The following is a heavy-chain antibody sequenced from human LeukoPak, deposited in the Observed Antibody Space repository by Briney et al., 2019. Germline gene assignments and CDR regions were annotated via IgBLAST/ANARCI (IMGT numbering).Heavy chain of an antibody. CDR2: FYDSGNT. Sequence: SETLSLTCTVSGYSISSGYYWGWIRQPPGKGLEGIGSFYDSGNTYYNQSLKSRLTITVDTSKNQFSLKVRAVTAADRAVYCCARGRSRGSHIDYWGQGTLVTVSS. D-gene: IGHD1-26*01. CDR3: ARGRSRGSHIDY. CDR1: GYSISSGYY. V-gene: IGHV4-38-2*02. J-gene: IGHJ4*02.